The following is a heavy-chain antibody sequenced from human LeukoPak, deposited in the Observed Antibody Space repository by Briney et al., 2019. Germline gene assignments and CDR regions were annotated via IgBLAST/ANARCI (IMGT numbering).Heavy chain of an antibody. Sequence: SETLSLTCTVSGGSISSYYWSWIRQTPGKGLEWIGYIYYSGSTNYNPSLKSRVTISVDTSKNQFSLKLGSVTAADTAVYYCAREEALGSGSFDYWGQGTLVTVSS. CDR3: AREEALGSGSFDY. CDR1: GGSISSYY. CDR2: IYYSGST. D-gene: IGHD1-26*01. J-gene: IGHJ4*02. V-gene: IGHV4-59*01.